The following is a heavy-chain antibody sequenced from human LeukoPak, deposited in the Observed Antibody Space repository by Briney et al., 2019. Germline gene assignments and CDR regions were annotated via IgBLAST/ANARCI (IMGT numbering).Heavy chain of an antibody. D-gene: IGHD3-10*01. Sequence: AASVKVSCKSSGYXFTDYYMHWVRQAPGQGLEWIGWISPRSGDTSYAQKFQGRVTMTRDTSINTVDMDLSGLTSDDTAVFYCARGREIHGGSDTKLDDYWGRGTLVTVSS. CDR2: ISPRSGDT. CDR3: ARGREIHGGSDTKLDDY. J-gene: IGHJ4*02. V-gene: IGHV1-2*02. CDR1: GYXFTDYY.